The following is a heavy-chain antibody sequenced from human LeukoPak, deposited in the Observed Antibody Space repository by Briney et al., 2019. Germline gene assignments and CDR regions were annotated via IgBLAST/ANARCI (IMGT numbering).Heavy chain of an antibody. CDR1: GFTFSDYY. CDR3: AKRDTSGFYYFDY. CDR2: ISSTSSYT. J-gene: IGHJ4*02. Sequence: GGSLRLSCAASGFTFSDYYMSWIRQAPGKGLEWISYISSTSSYTNYADSVKGRFTISRDNAKNSLYLQMNSLRAEDTAVYYCAKRDTSGFYYFDYWGQGTLVTVSS. V-gene: IGHV3-11*03. D-gene: IGHD6-19*01.